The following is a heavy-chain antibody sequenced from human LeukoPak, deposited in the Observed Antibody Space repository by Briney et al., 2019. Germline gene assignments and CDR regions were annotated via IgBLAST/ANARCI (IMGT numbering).Heavy chain of an antibody. D-gene: IGHD6-6*01. J-gene: IGHJ5*02. CDR3: ARGQRPAARQVAYNWFDP. CDR2: INHSGST. Sequence: PSETLSLTCAVYGGSFSGYYWSWIRQPPGKGLEWLGEINHSGSTNYNPSLKSRVTISVDTSKNQFSLKLGSVTAADTAVYYCARGQRPAARQVAYNWFDPWGQGTLVTVSS. V-gene: IGHV4-34*01. CDR1: GGSFSGYY.